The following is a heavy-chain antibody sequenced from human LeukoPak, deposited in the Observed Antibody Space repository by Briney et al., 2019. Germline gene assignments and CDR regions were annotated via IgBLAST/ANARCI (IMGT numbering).Heavy chain of an antibody. J-gene: IGHJ4*02. CDR3: ARDYSTVTTFFDY. D-gene: IGHD4-17*01. V-gene: IGHV3-7*01. CDR1: GFTFTNYW. Sequence: GGSLRLSCAASGFTFTNYWMSWVRQAPGKGLELVANIKQDRSEKYYVDSVKGRFTISRDNAKNSLYLQMNSLRAEDTAVYYCARDYSTVTTFFDYWGQGTLVTVSS. CDR2: IKQDRSEK.